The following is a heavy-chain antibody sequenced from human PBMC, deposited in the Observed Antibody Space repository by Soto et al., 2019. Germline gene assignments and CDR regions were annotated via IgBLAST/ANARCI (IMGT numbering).Heavy chain of an antibody. D-gene: IGHD5-12*01. Sequence: QVQLVESGGGLVKSGGSPRLSCAASGFTFSDYYMSWIRQAPGRGLEWVSYMSSSGTTIYYADSVKGRFTISRDNAKNALYLQMNSLRAEDTAVYYCARDSYGGYSGSLGYWGQGTLVTVSS. CDR2: MSSSGTTI. J-gene: IGHJ4*02. CDR3: ARDSYGGYSGSLGY. CDR1: GFTFSDYY. V-gene: IGHV3-11*01.